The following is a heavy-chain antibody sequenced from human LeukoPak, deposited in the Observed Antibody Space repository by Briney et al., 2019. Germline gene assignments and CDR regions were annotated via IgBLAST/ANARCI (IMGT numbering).Heavy chain of an antibody. CDR3: ANLNLVGSTAHPEYFDL. D-gene: IGHD2-2*01. Sequence: GRSLRLSCAASGFTFSSYGMHWVRQAPGKGLEWVAVISYDVGKKYYADSVKGRFTISRDNSKNTLYLQMNSLRAEDTAVYYCANLNLVGSTAHPEYFDLWGRGTLVTVSS. CDR2: ISYDVGKK. V-gene: IGHV3-30*18. CDR1: GFTFSSYG. J-gene: IGHJ2*01.